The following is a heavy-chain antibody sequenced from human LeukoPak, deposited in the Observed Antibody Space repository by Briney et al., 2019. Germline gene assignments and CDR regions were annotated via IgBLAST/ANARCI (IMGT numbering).Heavy chain of an antibody. CDR1: GFTFSSYW. D-gene: IGHD6-6*01. CDR3: ARAGRGIAARREGYYYYYYMDV. Sequence: TGGSLRLSCAASGFTFSSYWMSWVRQAPGKGLECVANIKQDGSEKYYVDSVKGRFTISRDNAKNSLYLQMNSLRAEDTAVYYCARAGRGIAARREGYYYYYYMDVWGKGTTVTVSS. J-gene: IGHJ6*03. V-gene: IGHV3-7*01. CDR2: IKQDGSEK.